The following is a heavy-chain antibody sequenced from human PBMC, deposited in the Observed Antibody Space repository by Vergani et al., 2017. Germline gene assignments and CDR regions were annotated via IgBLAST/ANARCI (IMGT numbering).Heavy chain of an antibody. CDR2: ISYDGSNK. Sequence: QVQLVESGGGVVQPGRSLRLSCAASGFTFSSYAMHWVRQAPGKGLEWVAVISYDGSNKYYAASVKGRFTISRDNSKNTLYLQMNSLRAEDTAVYYCARDGPTIVGATHLDYWGQGTLVTVSS. J-gene: IGHJ4*02. CDR3: ARDGPTIVGATHLDY. V-gene: IGHV3-30-3*01. D-gene: IGHD1-26*01. CDR1: GFTFSSYA.